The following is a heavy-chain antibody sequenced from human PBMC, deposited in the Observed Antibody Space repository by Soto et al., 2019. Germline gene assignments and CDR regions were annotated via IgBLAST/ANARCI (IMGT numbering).Heavy chain of an antibody. CDR2: INHSRST. J-gene: IGHJ4*02. Sequence: TLSLTCAVYGGSFSGYYWTWIRQPPGKGLEWIGEINHSRSTNYNPSLKSRVTISVDTSKNQFSLKLSSVTAADTAVYYCARAGPTYFDDWGQGTLVTVSS. CDR1: GGSFSGYY. CDR3: ARAGPTYFDD. V-gene: IGHV4-34*01.